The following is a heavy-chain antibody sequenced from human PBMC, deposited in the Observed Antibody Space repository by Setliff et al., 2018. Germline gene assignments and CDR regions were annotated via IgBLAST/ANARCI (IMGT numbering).Heavy chain of an antibody. CDR3: AKPRLELRWGFEY. J-gene: IGHJ4*02. Sequence: PGGSLRLSCVASGFTFTDYAMSWVRQAPGKGLEWVSTIYRGDRSTFYADSVQGRFIIFRDGSKNTLYLQMDSLRGEDTAVYYCAKPRLELRWGFEYWGQGTPVTSPQ. CDR2: IYRGDRST. V-gene: IGHV3-23*03. D-gene: IGHD1-7*01. CDR1: GFTFTDYA.